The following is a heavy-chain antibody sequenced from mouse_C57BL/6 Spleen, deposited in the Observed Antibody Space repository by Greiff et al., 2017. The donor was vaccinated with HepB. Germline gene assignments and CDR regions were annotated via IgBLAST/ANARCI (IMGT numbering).Heavy chain of an antibody. J-gene: IGHJ4*01. CDR1: GFTFSDYY. D-gene: IGHD2-4*01. V-gene: IGHV5-16*01. Sequence: EVHLVESEGGLVQPGSSMKLSCTASGFTFSDYYMAWVRQVPEKGLEWVANINYDGSSTYYLDSLKSRFIISRDNAKNILYLQMSSLKSEDTATYYCARNYDYDVGYAMDYWGQGTSVTVSS. CDR2: INYDGSST. CDR3: ARNYDYDVGYAMDY.